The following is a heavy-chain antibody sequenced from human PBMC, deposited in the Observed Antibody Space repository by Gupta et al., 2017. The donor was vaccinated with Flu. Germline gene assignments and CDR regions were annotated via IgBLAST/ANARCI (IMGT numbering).Heavy chain of an antibody. D-gene: IGHD1-26*01. V-gene: IGHV3-33*01. CDR2: IWYDGSNK. CDR3: ARVSKDTRLVGAYQLGGMDV. J-gene: IGHJ6*02. Sequence: VRQAPGKGLEWVAVIWYDGSNKYYADSVKGRFTISRDNSKNTLYLQMNSLRAEDTAVYYCARVSKDTRLVGAYQLGGMDVWGQGTTVTVSS.